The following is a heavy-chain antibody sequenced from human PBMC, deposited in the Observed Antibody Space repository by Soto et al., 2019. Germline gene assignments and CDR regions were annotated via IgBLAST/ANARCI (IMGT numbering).Heavy chain of an antibody. D-gene: IGHD3-16*01. V-gene: IGHV3-23*01. J-gene: IGHJ6*02. Sequence: PGGSRRRSWAASGFTFSPYGMTWVRQAPGKGLEWVSSISGSGGNTNYADSVKGRFTVSRDNSKRTLSLQMNSLTEEDTAIYYCAKGLRRLLRTQYYYGLDVWGRGTTVTVSS. CDR3: AKGLRRLLRTQYYYGLDV. CDR1: GFTFSPYG. CDR2: ISGSGGNT.